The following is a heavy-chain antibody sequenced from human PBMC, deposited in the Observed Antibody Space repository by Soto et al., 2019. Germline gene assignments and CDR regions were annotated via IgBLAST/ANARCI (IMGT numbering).Heavy chain of an antibody. CDR1: GYSFTTYG. CDR3: AREGPAPYYYYGMDV. Sequence: QVQLVQSGGEVKKPGASVKVPRKTSGYSFTTYGISWVRQAPGQGLEWMGWISAYNGNTNYAQKLQGRVTMTTDTSTSTAYMELRSLRSDDTAVYYCAREGPAPYYYYGMDVWGQGSTVTVSS. V-gene: IGHV1-18*01. J-gene: IGHJ6*02. CDR2: ISAYNGNT.